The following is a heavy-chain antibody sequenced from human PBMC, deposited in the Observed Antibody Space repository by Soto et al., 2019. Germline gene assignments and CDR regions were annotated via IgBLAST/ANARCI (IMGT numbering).Heavy chain of an antibody. V-gene: IGHV4-59*08. D-gene: IGHD6-19*01. J-gene: IGHJ4*02. CDR2: IYYTGST. CDR3: ARQGAVAGTFDF. CDR1: GGAINNYY. Sequence: SETLSLTCTVSGGAINNYYWNWIRQPPGKGLEWIGYIYYTGSTNYNPALKSRVNISVGTSTNQFSLNLSSVTAADTAVYYCARQGAVAGTFDFWGLGTLVTSPQ.